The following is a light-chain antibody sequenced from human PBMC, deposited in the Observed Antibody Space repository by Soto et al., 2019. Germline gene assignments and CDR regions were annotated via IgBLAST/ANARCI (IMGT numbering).Light chain of an antibody. V-gene: IGKV1-39*01. CDR2: AAS. CDR1: QSISSY. CDR3: HQYNNLWT. Sequence: IQMTQSPSSLSASVGDRVTITCRASQSISSYLNWYQQKPGKAPKLLIYAASSLQSGVPSRFSGSGSGTEFTLTISSLQSEDFGVYYCHQYNNLWTFGQGTKVDIK. J-gene: IGKJ1*01.